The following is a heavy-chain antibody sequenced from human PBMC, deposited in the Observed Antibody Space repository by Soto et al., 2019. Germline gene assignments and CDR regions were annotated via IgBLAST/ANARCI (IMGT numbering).Heavy chain of an antibody. Sequence: SETLSLTCTVSGGSISSGDYYWSWIRQHPGKGLEWIGYIYYSGSTHYSSSLKSRVTMSIDTSKNQFPLKLTSVTAADTAVYYCARLSSIDSSGYYLDYWGQGTLVTVSS. D-gene: IGHD3-22*01. J-gene: IGHJ4*02. V-gene: IGHV4-31*03. CDR3: ARLSSIDSSGYYLDY. CDR2: IYYSGST. CDR1: GGSISSGDYY.